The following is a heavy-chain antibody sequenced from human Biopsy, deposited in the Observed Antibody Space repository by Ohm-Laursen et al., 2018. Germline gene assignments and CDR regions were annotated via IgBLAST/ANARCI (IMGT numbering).Heavy chain of an antibody. D-gene: IGHD2-15*01. CDR2: SRNKANSYTS. J-gene: IGHJ4*02. V-gene: IGHV3-72*01. CDR1: RFTFSTYG. CDR3: ARMFARPGACSGGTCYPGNDY. Sequence: SLRLSCAASRFTFSTYGMHWVRQAPGKGLEWVGRSRNKANSYTSVYAASVKGRFTISRDESETSMFLQMSGLKTEDTAVYYCARMFARPGACSGGTCYPGNDYWGQGTLVTVSS.